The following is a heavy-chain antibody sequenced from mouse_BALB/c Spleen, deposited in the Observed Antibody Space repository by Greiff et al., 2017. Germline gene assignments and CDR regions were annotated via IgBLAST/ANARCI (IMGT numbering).Heavy chain of an antibody. CDR2: ISSGGST. V-gene: IGHV5-6-5*01. CDR3: ARGLGAWFAY. D-gene: IGHD4-1*01. J-gene: IGHJ3*01. Sequence: EVHLVESGGGLVKPGGSLKLSCAASGFTFSSYAMSWVRQTPEKRLEWVASISSGGSTYYPDSVKGRFTISRDNARNILYLQMSSLRSEDTAMYYCARGLGAWFAYWGQGTLVTVSA. CDR1: GFTFSSYA.